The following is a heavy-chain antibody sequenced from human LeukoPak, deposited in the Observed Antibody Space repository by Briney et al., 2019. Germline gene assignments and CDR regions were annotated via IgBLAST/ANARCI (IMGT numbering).Heavy chain of an antibody. D-gene: IGHD2-21*02. CDR1: GFTFSSNS. CDR2: ISTSGAGT. J-gene: IGHJ4*02. CDR3: AKAAYYCGGDCYTLDY. Sequence: GGSLRLSCAASGFTFSSNSMNWVRQAPGKGLEWVSSISTSGAGTYYADSVKGRFTISRDNSKNTLYLQMNSLRAEDTAVYYCAKAAYYCGGDCYTLDYWGQGTLVTVSS. V-gene: IGHV3-23*01.